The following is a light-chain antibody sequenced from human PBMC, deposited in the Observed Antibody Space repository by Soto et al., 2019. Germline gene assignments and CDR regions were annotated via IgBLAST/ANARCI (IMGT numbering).Light chain of an antibody. J-gene: IGLJ2*01. CDR1: SRDVGGYNY. CDR2: EVS. CDR3: SSYVHYNTFVI. V-gene: IGLV2-14*01. Sequence: QSVLTQPASVSGSPGQSITISCTGTSRDVGGYNYVSWHQQHPGKAPKVIITEVSNRPSGVSNRFSGSKSGNTASLTISGLQAEDEADYYCSSYVHYNTFVIFGGGTKRTVL.